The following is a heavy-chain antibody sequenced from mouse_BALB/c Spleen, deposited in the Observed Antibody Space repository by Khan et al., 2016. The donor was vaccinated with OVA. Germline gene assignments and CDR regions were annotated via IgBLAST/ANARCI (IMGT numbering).Heavy chain of an antibody. CDR1: GFTFSSYA. CDR2: ISSGDTYT. D-gene: IGHD1-1*01. Sequence: EVELVESGGGLVKPGGSLKLSCAASGFTFSSYAMSWVRQTPEKKLEWVATISSGDTYTYYPDSVKGRFTISRDNAKNPLYLQMSSVRSEDTAMYYCTRPPITTVVATSYGCIDVWGAGTTVTVST. V-gene: IGHV5-9-3*01. J-gene: IGHJ1*01. CDR3: TRPPITTVVATSYGCIDV.